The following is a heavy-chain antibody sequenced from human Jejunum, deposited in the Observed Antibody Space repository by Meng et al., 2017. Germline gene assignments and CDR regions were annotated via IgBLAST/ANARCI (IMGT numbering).Heavy chain of an antibody. J-gene: IGHJ4*02. CDR1: GGSISIGGYY. CDR2: IYYTGGT. Sequence: QLQLQESRPGLVKTSQTLSLPFPGSGGSISIGGYYWSWIRQHPGKGMEWIGYIYYTGGTYYNPSLRSRSIISVDTSENQFSLELSSVTSADTAVYFCARVALEAREEVGVSRGHFDYWGQGSLVTVSS. D-gene: IGHD1-26*01. CDR3: ARVALEAREEVGVSRGHFDY. V-gene: IGHV4-31*03.